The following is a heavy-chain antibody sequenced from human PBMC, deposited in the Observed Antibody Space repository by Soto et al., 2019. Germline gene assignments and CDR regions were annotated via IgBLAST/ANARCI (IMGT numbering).Heavy chain of an antibody. Sequence: EVQLLESGGGLVQPGGSLRLSCAASGFTFSKYAMSWVRQAPGKGLEWVSAISASGGSTYYADSVRGRFTISRDNSKNTLYLQMNSLRAEATAVYYCAKEMYSSGAYYFYFGMDVWGQATTVTVSS. CDR2: ISASGGST. CDR1: GFTFSKYA. V-gene: IGHV3-23*01. J-gene: IGHJ6*02. CDR3: AKEMYSSGAYYFYFGMDV. D-gene: IGHD6-25*01.